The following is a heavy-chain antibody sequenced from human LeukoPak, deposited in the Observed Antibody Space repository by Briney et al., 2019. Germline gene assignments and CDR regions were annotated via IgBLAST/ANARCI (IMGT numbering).Heavy chain of an antibody. V-gene: IGHV4-59*01. CDR2: ISYSGST. J-gene: IGHJ5*02. CDR1: GVSMSSYY. CDR3: ARGGAGIISNWFDP. Sequence: SETLSLTCTVSGVSMSSYYWSWIRQPPGKSPEWIAYISYSGSTKYNPSLKSRATISVDTSKNQFSLKLTSVTAADTAVYHCARGGAGIISNWFDPWGQGTLVTVSS. D-gene: IGHD1-26*01.